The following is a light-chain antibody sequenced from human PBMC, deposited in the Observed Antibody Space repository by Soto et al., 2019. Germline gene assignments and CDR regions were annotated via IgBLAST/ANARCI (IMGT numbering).Light chain of an antibody. CDR1: QSLVHSDGIAY. V-gene: IGKV2-30*02. Sequence: DVVMTQSPLSLPVTLGQPASISCRSNQSLVHSDGIAYFSWFQQRPGRSPRRLIYKVSNRDSGVPGRFSCSGSGTDFALKISRVEAEDVGVYYCMQGTHWPITFGAGTRLEIK. J-gene: IGKJ5*01. CDR3: MQGTHWPIT. CDR2: KVS.